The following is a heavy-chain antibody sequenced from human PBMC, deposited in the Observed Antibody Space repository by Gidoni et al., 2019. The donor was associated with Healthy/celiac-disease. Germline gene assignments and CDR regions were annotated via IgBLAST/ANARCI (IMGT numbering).Heavy chain of an antibody. CDR2: IIPILGIA. Sequence: QVQLVQSGAEVKKPGSSVKGSCKASGGTFSSYAISWVRQAPGQGLEWMGRIIPILGIANYAQKFQGRVTITADKSTSTAYMELSSLRSEDTAVYYCARGLERRGAFDIWGQGTMVTVSS. D-gene: IGHD1-1*01. V-gene: IGHV1-69*04. CDR3: ARGLERRGAFDI. J-gene: IGHJ3*02. CDR1: GGTFSSYA.